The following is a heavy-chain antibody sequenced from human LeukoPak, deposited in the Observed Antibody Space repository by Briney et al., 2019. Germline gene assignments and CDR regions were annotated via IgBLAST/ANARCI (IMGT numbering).Heavy chain of an antibody. D-gene: IGHD4-23*01. V-gene: IGHV1-8*03. CDR2: MNPNSGNT. CDR1: GYTFISYD. CDR3: ARDYGGNSGWFDP. Sequence: VASVKVSCNASGYTFISYDINWVRQATGQGLEWMGWMNPNSGNTGYAQKFQGRVTITRNTSISTAYMELSSLRSEDTAVYYCARDYGGNSGWFDPWGQGTLVTVSS. J-gene: IGHJ5*02.